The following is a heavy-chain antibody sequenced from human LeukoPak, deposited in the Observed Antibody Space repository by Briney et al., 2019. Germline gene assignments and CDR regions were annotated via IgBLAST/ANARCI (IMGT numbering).Heavy chain of an antibody. D-gene: IGHD3-16*01. V-gene: IGHV4-30-4*01. CDR2: IYYSGST. Sequence: SETLSLTCTVSGGSISSGDYYWSWIRQPPRKGLEWIGDIYYSGSTYYNPSLKSRVTISVDTSKNQFSLKLSSVTAADTAVYYCAREVGGGQKQTPRRGPCNWFDPWGQGTLVTVSS. CDR1: GGSISSGDYY. J-gene: IGHJ5*02. CDR3: AREVGGGQKQTPRRGPCNWFDP.